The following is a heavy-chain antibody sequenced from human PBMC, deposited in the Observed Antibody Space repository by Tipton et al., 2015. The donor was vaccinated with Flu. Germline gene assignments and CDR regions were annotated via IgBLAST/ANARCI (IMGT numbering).Heavy chain of an antibody. CDR2: ISSSSSYI. V-gene: IGHV3-21*01. CDR1: GFTFSSYS. J-gene: IGHJ4*02. CDR3: ARDYSNYGADTTFDY. D-gene: IGHD4-11*01. Sequence: GSLRLSCAASGFTFSSYSMNWVRQAPGKGLEWVSSISSSSSYIYYADSVKGRFTISRDNAKNSLYLQMNSLRAEDTAVYYCARDYSNYGADTTFDYWGQGTLVTVSS.